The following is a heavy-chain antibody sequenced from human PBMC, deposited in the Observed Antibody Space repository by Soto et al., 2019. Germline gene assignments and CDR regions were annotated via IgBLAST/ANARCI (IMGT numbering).Heavy chain of an antibody. CDR1: GFTFSRYS. CDR2: ISSSSSTI. V-gene: IGHV3-48*01. Sequence: EVQLVESGGGLVQPGGSLRLSCAASGFTFSRYSMTWVRQAPGQGLEWVSYISSSSSTIYYEDSVKGRFTISRENAKNTLYLQINSPRAEDTAVYYCARDSPGYCSVGSCYSGYFKHWGQGTLVTVYS. J-gene: IGHJ1*01. CDR3: ARDSPGYCSVGSCYSGYFKH. D-gene: IGHD2-15*01.